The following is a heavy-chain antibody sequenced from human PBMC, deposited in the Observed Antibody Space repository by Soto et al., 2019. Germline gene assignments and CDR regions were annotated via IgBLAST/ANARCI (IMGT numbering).Heavy chain of an antibody. CDR3: ARGAVAGPSYFDY. J-gene: IGHJ4*02. CDR1: GGTFSSYA. V-gene: IGHV1-69*01. D-gene: IGHD6-19*01. Sequence: QVQLVQSGAEVKKPGSSVKVSCKASGGTFSSYAISWVRQAPGQGLEWMGGIIPIFGTANYAQKFQGRVTITADESTSTAYMELSXLRSXXXXXYYCARGAVAGPSYFDYWGQGTLVTVSS. CDR2: IIPIFGTA.